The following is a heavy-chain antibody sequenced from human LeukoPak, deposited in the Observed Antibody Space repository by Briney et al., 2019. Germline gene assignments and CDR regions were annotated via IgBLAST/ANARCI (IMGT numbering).Heavy chain of an antibody. CDR2: ISTSGSTI. CDR1: GFTFSSYA. J-gene: IGHJ4*02. Sequence: PGGSLRLSCAASGFTFSSYAMSWVRQAPGKGLEWVSYISTSGSTIYYADSVKGRFTISRDNAKNSLYLQMNSLRAEDTAVYYCARGRERYYGSGMVGYWGQGTLVTVSS. D-gene: IGHD3-10*01. CDR3: ARGRERYYGSGMVGY. V-gene: IGHV3-48*04.